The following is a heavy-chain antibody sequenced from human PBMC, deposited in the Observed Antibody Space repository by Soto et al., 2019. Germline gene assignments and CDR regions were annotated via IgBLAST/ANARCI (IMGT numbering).Heavy chain of an antibody. D-gene: IGHD3-22*01. CDR3: ARVVQFYDSSGYSFYYFDY. V-gene: IGHV4-30-4*01. J-gene: IGHJ4*02. CDR1: GDSINSADYY. Sequence: PSETLSLTCTVSGDSINSADYYWIWLRQPPGKGLEWIGYIYYSRSDYYNPSLGRRATITIDTSRNQFSLNLMSVTAADTAVYYCARVVQFYDSSGYSFYYFDYWGQGALVTVSS. CDR2: IYYSRSD.